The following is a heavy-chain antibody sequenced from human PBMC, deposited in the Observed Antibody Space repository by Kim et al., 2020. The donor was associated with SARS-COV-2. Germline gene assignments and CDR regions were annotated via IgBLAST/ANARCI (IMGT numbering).Heavy chain of an antibody. D-gene: IGHD3-16*01. Sequence: GGSLRLSCAASGFIVNTYGMHWVRQAPGKGLEWVAVIWRDGRNKDYGDSMKGRCTSARDESKNTAYLQMNSLRAEDTAVYYCAKDGGEGNYYGLDVWGLGTTVTVSS. CDR2: IWRDGRNK. CDR3: AKDGGEGNYYGLDV. J-gene: IGHJ6*02. V-gene: IGHV3-33*03. CDR1: GFIVNTYG.